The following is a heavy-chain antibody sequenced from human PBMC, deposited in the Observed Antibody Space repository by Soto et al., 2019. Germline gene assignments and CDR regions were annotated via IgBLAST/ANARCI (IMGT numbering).Heavy chain of an antibody. Sequence: SETLSLTCAVSGCSISSGGYSWSRIRQPPGKGLEWIGYMYHSGSTYYNSSLKSRVTISIDRSKNQFSLKLSSVTAADTAVYYCARVPDYWGQGTLVTVSS. V-gene: IGHV4-30-2*01. CDR3: ARVPDY. J-gene: IGHJ4*02. CDR1: GCSISSGGYS. D-gene: IGHD2-2*01. CDR2: MYHSGST.